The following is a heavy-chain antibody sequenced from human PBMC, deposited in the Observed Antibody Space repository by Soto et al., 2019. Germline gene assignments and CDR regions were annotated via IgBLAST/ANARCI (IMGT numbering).Heavy chain of an antibody. J-gene: IGHJ4*02. D-gene: IGHD3-16*01. Sequence: QVQLVQSGAEVKKPGSSVKVSCKASGGTFSSYTISWVRQAPGQGLEWMGRIIPILGIANYAQKFQGRVTITAEKPPSTAYRGRGSLRSGDPAVFYWGRGEGGGDYWGQGTLVTVSS. V-gene: IGHV1-69*02. CDR3: GRGEGGGDY. CDR2: IIPILGIA. CDR1: GGTFSSYT.